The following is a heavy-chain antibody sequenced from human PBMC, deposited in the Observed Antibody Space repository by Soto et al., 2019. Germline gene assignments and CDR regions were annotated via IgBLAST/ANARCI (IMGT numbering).Heavy chain of an antibody. V-gene: IGHV4-59*01. CDR1: GGSISSYY. J-gene: IGHJ4*02. CDR3: ASGDTVTTTDTYYFEY. Sequence: SETLSLTCTVSGGSISSYYWSWIRQPPGKGLEWIGYIYYSGSTNYNPSLKSRVTISVDTSKNQFSLKLSSVTAADTAVYYCASGDTVTTTDTYYFEYWGQGTLVTV. D-gene: IGHD4-4*01. CDR2: IYYSGST.